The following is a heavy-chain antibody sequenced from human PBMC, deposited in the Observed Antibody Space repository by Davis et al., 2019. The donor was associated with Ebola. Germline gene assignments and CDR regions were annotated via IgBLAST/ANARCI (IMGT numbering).Heavy chain of an antibody. CDR1: GFTFSSYA. V-gene: IGHV3-30-3*01. J-gene: IGHJ4*02. CDR2: ISYDGSNK. Sequence: GGSLRLSCAASGFTFSSYAMHWVRQAPGTGLEWVAVISYDGSNKYYADSVKGRFTISRDNSKNTLYLQMNSLRAEDTAVYYCARARDIVVVVAATLDYWGQGTLVTVSS. CDR3: ARARDIVVVVAATLDY. D-gene: IGHD2-15*01.